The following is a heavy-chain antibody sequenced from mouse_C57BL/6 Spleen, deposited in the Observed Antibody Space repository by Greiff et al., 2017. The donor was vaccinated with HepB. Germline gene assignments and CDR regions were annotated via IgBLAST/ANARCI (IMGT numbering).Heavy chain of an antibody. J-gene: IGHJ3*01. CDR3: ARDYYDYDGGFAY. CDR2: ISYDGSN. CDR1: GYSITSGYY. V-gene: IGHV3-6*01. Sequence: EVKLMESGPGLVKPSQSLSLTCSVTGYSITSGYYWNWIRQFPGNKLEWMGYISYDGSNNYNPSLKNRISITRYTSKNQFFLKLNSVTTEDTATYYCARDYYDYDGGFAYWGQGTLVTVSA. D-gene: IGHD2-4*01.